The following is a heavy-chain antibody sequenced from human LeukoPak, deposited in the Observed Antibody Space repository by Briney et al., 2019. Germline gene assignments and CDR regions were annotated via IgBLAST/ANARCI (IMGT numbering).Heavy chain of an antibody. J-gene: IGHJ4*02. CDR1: GGTFSCYA. D-gene: IGHD5-24*01. Sequence: ASVKVSCKASGGTFSCYAISWVRQAPGQGLEWMGGIIPIFGTANYAQKFQGRVTITADESTSTAYMELSSLRSEDTAVYYCASKNGEMATITRRYYFDYWGQGTLVTVSS. V-gene: IGHV1-69*13. CDR3: ASKNGEMATITRRYYFDY. CDR2: IIPIFGTA.